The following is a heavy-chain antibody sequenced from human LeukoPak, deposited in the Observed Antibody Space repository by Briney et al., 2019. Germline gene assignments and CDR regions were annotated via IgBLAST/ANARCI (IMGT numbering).Heavy chain of an antibody. CDR1: GFTFSSYA. Sequence: GGSLRLSCAASGFTFSSYAMHWVRQAPGKGLEWVAVISYDGSNKYYADSVKGRFTISRDNSKNTLYLQRSSLRAEDTAVYFCARGPYMIVGVTDMDVWGKGTTVTVSS. J-gene: IGHJ6*03. D-gene: IGHD3-22*01. CDR3: ARGPYMIVGVTDMDV. CDR2: ISYDGSNK. V-gene: IGHV3-30*04.